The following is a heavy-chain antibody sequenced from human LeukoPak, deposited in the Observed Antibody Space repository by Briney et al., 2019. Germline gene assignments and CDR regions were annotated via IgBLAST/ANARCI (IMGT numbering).Heavy chain of an antibody. CDR1: GFTFSYYS. CDR3: ARDRYCSSTSCYSSPFDSWYFDL. D-gene: IGHD2-2*01. Sequence: HPGGSLRLSCAASGFTFSYYSMNWVRQAPGKGLEWVSYISSVSSTIYYADSVKGRFTISRDNAKNSLYLQMNSLRAEDTAVYYCARDRYCSSTSCYSSPFDSWYFDLWGRGTLVTVSS. V-gene: IGHV3-48*01. J-gene: IGHJ2*01. CDR2: ISSVSSTI.